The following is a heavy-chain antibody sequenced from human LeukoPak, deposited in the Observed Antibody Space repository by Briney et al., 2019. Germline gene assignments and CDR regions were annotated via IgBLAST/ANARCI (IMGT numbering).Heavy chain of an antibody. V-gene: IGHV3-33*06. J-gene: IGHJ4*02. CDR1: GFTFSGYG. CDR3: AKDWGYTTMVSYYFDY. D-gene: IGHD5-18*01. Sequence: TGGSPRLSCAASGFTFSGYGMHWVRQAPDKGLEWVAVIWYDGNNKYYADSVKGRFTISRDNSKNTLYLQMNSLRAEDTAVYYCAKDWGYTTMVSYYFDYWGQGALVTVSS. CDR2: IWYDGNNK.